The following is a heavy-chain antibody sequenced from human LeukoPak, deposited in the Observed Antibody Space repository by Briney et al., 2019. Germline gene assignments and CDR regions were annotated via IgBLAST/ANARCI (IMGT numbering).Heavy chain of an antibody. CDR3: ARDPPIRYFDWLPHYYYYGMDV. J-gene: IGHJ6*04. Sequence: ASVKDSCKASGYTFTSYGISWVRQAPGQGLEWMGWISAYNGNTNYAQKLQGRVTMTTDTSTSTAYMELRSLRSDDTAVYYCARDPPIRYFDWLPHYYYYGMDVWGKGTTVTVSS. D-gene: IGHD3-9*01. CDR2: ISAYNGNT. CDR1: GYTFTSYG. V-gene: IGHV1-18*04.